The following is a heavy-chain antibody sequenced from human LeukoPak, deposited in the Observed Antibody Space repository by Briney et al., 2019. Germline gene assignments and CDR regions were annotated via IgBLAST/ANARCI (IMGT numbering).Heavy chain of an antibody. CDR2: INPNSGGT. CDR1: GYTFTSYG. V-gene: IGHV1-2*02. D-gene: IGHD1-7*01. J-gene: IGHJ4*02. Sequence: GASVKVSCKASGYTFTSYGISWVRQAPGQGLEWMGWINPNSGGTNYAQKFQGRVTMTRDTSISTAYMELSRLRSDDTAVYYCANYRGNDGYWGQGTLVTVSS. CDR3: ANYRGNDGY.